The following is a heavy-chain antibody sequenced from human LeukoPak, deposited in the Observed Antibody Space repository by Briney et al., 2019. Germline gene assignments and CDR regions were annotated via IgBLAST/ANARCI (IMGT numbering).Heavy chain of an antibody. D-gene: IGHD6-19*01. CDR1: GFTFSSYA. V-gene: IGHV3-23*01. CDR2: ISGSGGST. J-gene: IGHJ3*02. Sequence: GGSLRLSCAASGFTFSSYAMNWVRQAPGKGLEWVAAISGSGGSTYYADSVKGRFTISRDNSKNTLYLQMNSVRAEDTAVYYCAKEPGYSSGRTIWGQGTMVTVSS. CDR3: AKEPGYSSGRTI.